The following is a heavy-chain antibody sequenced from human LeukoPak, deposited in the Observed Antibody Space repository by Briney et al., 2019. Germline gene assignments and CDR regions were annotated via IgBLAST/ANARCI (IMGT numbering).Heavy chain of an antibody. CDR3: ASASIAVAGTRYYYYMDV. CDR2: IYTSGST. V-gene: IGHV4-61*02. D-gene: IGHD6-19*01. Sequence: SQTLSLTCTVSGGSISSVSYYWRWIRQPAGKGLEWIGRIYTSGSTNYNPSLKSRVTISVDTSKNQFSLKLSSVTAADTAVYYCASASIAVAGTRYYYYMDVWGKGTTVTVSS. J-gene: IGHJ6*03. CDR1: GGSISSVSYY.